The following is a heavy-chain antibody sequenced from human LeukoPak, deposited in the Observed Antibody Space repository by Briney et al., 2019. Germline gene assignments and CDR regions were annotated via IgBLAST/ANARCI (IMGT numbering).Heavy chain of an antibody. Sequence: PSETLSLTCTVSGGSISSYYWSWIRQPPGKGLEWIGYIYYSGSTNYNPSLKSRVTISVDTSKNQFSLKLSSVTAADTAVHYCARDQSSGSYYHDAFDIWGQGTMVTVSS. J-gene: IGHJ3*02. CDR1: GGSISSYY. CDR3: ARDQSSGSYYHDAFDI. V-gene: IGHV4-59*01. CDR2: IYYSGST. D-gene: IGHD1-26*01.